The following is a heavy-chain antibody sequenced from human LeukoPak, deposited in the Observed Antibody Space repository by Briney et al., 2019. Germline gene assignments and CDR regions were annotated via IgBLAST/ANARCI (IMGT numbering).Heavy chain of an antibody. Sequence: PGGSLRLSCEASGFTFSSFGMHWVRQAPGKGLEWVAVIWYDGSNKYYADSVKGRFTISRDNSKNTLYLQMNSLRAEDSAVFYCARGSKYDSGPFDYWGQGTLVTVSP. CDR2: IWYDGSNK. J-gene: IGHJ4*02. D-gene: IGHD3-10*01. CDR3: ARGSKYDSGPFDY. V-gene: IGHV3-33*01. CDR1: GFTFSSFG.